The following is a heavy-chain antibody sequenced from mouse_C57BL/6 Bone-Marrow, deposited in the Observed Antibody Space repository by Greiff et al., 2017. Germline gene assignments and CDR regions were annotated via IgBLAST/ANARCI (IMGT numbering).Heavy chain of an antibody. Sequence: VQLQQSGAELARPGASVKLSCKASGYTFTSSGISWVKQRTGQGLEWIGEIYPRSGNTYYNEKFKGKATLTADKSSSTAYMELRSLTSEDSAVYYCARYYGYDEWFADWGQGTLVTVSA. CDR1: GYTFTSSG. J-gene: IGHJ3*01. V-gene: IGHV1-81*01. D-gene: IGHD2-2*01. CDR2: IYPRSGNT. CDR3: ARYYGYDEWFAD.